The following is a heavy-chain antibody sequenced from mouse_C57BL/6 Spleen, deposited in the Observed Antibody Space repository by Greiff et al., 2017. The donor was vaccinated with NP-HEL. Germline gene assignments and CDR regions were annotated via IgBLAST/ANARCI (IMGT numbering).Heavy chain of an antibody. J-gene: IGHJ2*01. CDR3: ARQRFDY. V-gene: IGHV5-12*01. Sequence: EVHLVESGGGLVQPGGSLKLSCAASGFTFSDYYMYWVRQTPEKRLEWVAYISNGGGSTYYPDTVKGRFTISRDNAKNTLYLQMSRLKPEDTAMYYCARQRFDYWGQGTTLTVSS. CDR1: GFTFSDYY. CDR2: ISNGGGST.